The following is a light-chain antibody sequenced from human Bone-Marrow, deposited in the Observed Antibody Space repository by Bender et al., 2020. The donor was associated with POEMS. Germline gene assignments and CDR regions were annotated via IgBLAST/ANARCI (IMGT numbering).Light chain of an antibody. CDR1: NLGDKY. V-gene: IGLV3-1*01. J-gene: IGLJ2*01. CDR2: QST. Sequence: SYELTQPPSVSVSPGQTATITCSGDNLGDKYACWYQQKPGQSPVLVISQSTMRPSGIPERFSGSNPGNTATLTISGAQAMDEADYYCQAWDSTTAVFGGGTKLTVL. CDR3: QAWDSTTAV.